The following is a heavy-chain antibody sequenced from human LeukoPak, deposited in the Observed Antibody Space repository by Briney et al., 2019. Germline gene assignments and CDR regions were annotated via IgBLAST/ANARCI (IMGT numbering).Heavy chain of an antibody. Sequence: PGGSLRLSCAASGFTFSSYGMNWVRQAPGKGLEWPSYISSSSSSIYYADSVKGRFTISRDNAKNSLYLQMNSPRDEDTAVYYCASAGSGLYWGQGTLVTVSS. D-gene: IGHD6-19*01. CDR2: ISSSSSSI. V-gene: IGHV3-48*02. J-gene: IGHJ4*02. CDR1: GFTFSSYG. CDR3: ASAGSGLY.